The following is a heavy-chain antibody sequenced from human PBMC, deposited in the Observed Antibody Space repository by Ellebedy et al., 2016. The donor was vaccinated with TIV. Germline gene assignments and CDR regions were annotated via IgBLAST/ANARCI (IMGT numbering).Heavy chain of an antibody. CDR2: IFTSGST. J-gene: IGHJ5*02. CDR1: GGPISSYS. Sequence: MPSDTLSLTCHPPGGPISSYSWSGTRQPAGEGLEWIGRIFTSGSTNFNPSLKSPVTLSVDTSKNQFSLNLSSVTAADTDVYYCARVPAIPRGRFDTWGQGTLVTGSS. CDR3: ARVPAIPRGRFDT. D-gene: IGHD2-2*02. V-gene: IGHV4-4*07.